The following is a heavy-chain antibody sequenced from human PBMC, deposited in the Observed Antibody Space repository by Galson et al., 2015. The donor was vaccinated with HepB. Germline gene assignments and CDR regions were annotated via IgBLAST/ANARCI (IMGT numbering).Heavy chain of an antibody. J-gene: IGHJ4*02. Sequence: SVKVPCKASGYTFISYGISWVRQAPGQGLEWMGWISAYNGHTNYAQKLQGRVTMTTDTSTSTAFMELRSLRSDDTAVYYCARGRAYSGYDDYWGQGTLVTVSS. CDR3: ARGRAYSGYDDY. D-gene: IGHD5-12*01. CDR1: GYTFISYG. V-gene: IGHV1-18*01. CDR2: ISAYNGHT.